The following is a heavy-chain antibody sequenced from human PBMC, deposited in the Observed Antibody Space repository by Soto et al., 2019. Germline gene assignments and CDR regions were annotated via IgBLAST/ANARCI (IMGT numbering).Heavy chain of an antibody. D-gene: IGHD4-4*01. CDR3: ARDHPGGNLFDY. Sequence: PGGSLILSCAASGFTFSSYGMHWVHQAPGKGLGWVAVISYDGSNKYYADSVKGRFTISRDNAKNSLYLQMNSLRAEDTAVYYCARDHPGGNLFDYWGQGTLVTVSS. CDR1: GFTFSSYG. J-gene: IGHJ4*02. V-gene: IGHV3-30*03. CDR2: ISYDGSNK.